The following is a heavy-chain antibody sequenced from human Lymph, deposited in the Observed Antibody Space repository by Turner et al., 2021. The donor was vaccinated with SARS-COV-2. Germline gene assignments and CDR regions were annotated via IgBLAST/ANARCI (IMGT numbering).Heavy chain of an antibody. CDR1: GFTFSSYA. D-gene: IGHD1-1*01. CDR2: ICSSGATK. J-gene: IGHJ4*02. CDR3: AKDPNWYVLSAVDY. V-gene: IGHV3-23*01. Sequence: EVQLLESGGGLVQPGGSLRLSCAASGFTFSSYAMSWVRQAPGKGLDGVSAICSSGATKYYADSVKGRFTISRDNSKNTLYLQMNNLRAEETAVYYCAKDPNWYVLSAVDYWGQGTLVTVSS.